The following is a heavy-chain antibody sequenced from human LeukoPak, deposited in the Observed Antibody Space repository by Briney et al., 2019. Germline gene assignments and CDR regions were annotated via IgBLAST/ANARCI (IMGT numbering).Heavy chain of an antibody. CDR3: GSLQQIRGLSVFDF. CDR1: GGSFGDYH. J-gene: IGHJ4*02. D-gene: IGHD3-10*01. V-gene: IGHV4-34*01. Sequence: SETLSLTCALSGGSFGDYHWSWIRQPPGKGLEWIGEIHQRGVTTYNPSLKSRVTLSIDASKRQFSVKLTSVTAADTAVYFCGSLQQIRGLSVFDFWGQGALVTVSS. CDR2: IHQRGVT.